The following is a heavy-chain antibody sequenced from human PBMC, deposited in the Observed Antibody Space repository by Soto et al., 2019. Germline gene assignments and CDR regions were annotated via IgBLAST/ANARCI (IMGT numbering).Heavy chain of an antibody. J-gene: IGHJ2*01. CDR2: ISAYNGNT. V-gene: IGHV1-18*01. CDR3: ARVPPGGYSSGWYPAYSDL. CDR1: GYTFTSYG. Sequence: QVQLVQSGAEVKKPGASVKVSCKASGYTFTSYGISWVRQAPGQGLEWMGWISAYNGNTNYAQKLQGRVTMTTDTSTSTAYMELNSLRSDDTAVYYCARVPPGGYSSGWYPAYSDLWGRGTLVTVSS. D-gene: IGHD6-19*01.